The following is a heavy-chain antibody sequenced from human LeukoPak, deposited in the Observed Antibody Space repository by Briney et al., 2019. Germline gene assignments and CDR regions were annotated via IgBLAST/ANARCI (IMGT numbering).Heavy chain of an antibody. CDR2: IDTNTGNP. D-gene: IGHD3-22*01. CDR3: TRGRDTTGYFVC. CDR1: GYTFTNYT. Sequence: ASVKVSCKASGYTFTNYTINWVRLAPGQGLKWMGWIDTNTGNPTYAQGFAGRFVFSLDTSVTTTYLQISSLKAEDTAVYFCTRGRDTTGYFVCWGQGTLVTVSS. J-gene: IGHJ4*02. V-gene: IGHV7-4-1*02.